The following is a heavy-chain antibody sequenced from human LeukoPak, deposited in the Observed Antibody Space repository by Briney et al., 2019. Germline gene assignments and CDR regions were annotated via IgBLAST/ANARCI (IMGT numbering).Heavy chain of an antibody. Sequence: GGSLRLSCVASGFSFTNYWMSWVRQAPGKGLEWVPAISGSGGDTYYADSVKGRFTISRDNSKNTLYLQMNSLRAEDTAVYYCAKSVVVVVPAALDAFDIWGQGTMVTVSS. CDR3: AKSVVVVVPAALDAFDI. D-gene: IGHD2-2*01. CDR1: GFSFTNYW. J-gene: IGHJ3*02. CDR2: ISGSGGDT. V-gene: IGHV3-23*01.